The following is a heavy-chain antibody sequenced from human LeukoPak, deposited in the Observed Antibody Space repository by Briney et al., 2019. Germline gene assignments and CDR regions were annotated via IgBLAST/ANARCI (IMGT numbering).Heavy chain of an antibody. CDR2: IYYSGST. J-gene: IGHJ4*02. CDR1: GGSVSSGSYY. D-gene: IGHD3-9*01. Sequence: PSETLSLTCTVSGGSVSSGSYYWSWIRQPPGKGLEWIGYIYYSGSTNYNPSLKSRVTISVDTSKNQFSLKLSSVTAADTAVYYCARAELRYFDWLAPFDYWGQGTLVTVSS. V-gene: IGHV4-61*01. CDR3: ARAELRYFDWLAPFDY.